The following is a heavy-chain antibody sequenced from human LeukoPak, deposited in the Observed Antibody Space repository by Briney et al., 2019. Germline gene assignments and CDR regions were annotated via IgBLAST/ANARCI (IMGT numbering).Heavy chain of an antibody. J-gene: IGHJ4*02. D-gene: IGHD2-15*01. CDR3: TTFPALVDY. CDR2: IKKKIDGGTT. Sequence: GGSLRLSCAASGFTFSNVCMRWVRQAPGKGLEWVVRIKKKIDGGTTDYAAPVKGRFTISRDDSKNTLYLQMNSLKFEDTAVYYCTTFPALVDYWGQGSLVTVSS. CDR1: GFTFSNVC. V-gene: IGHV3-15*01.